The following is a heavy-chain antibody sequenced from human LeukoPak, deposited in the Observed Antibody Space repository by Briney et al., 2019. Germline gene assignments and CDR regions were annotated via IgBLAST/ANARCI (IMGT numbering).Heavy chain of an antibody. J-gene: IGHJ4*02. Sequence: VASVKVSCKASGYTFTSYAMNWVRQAPGQGLEWMGWINTNTGNPTYAQGFTGRFLFSLDTSVSTAYLQISSLKAEDTAVYYCARDTDYYDSSGYSGFVFDYWGQGTLVTVSS. D-gene: IGHD3-22*01. CDR3: ARDTDYYDSSGYSGFVFDY. CDR2: INTNTGNP. CDR1: GYTFTSYA. V-gene: IGHV7-4-1*02.